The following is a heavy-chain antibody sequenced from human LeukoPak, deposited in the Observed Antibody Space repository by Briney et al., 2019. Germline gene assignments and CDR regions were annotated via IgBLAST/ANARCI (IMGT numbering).Heavy chain of an antibody. Sequence: SETLSLTCTVSGGSISSGGYYWSWIRQPPGKGLEWIGYIYHSGSTYYNPSLKSRVTISVDRSKNQFSLKLSSVTAADTAVYYCARAVKLRYPFDYWGQGTLVTVSS. D-gene: IGHD4-23*01. CDR2: IYHSGST. CDR3: ARAVKLRYPFDY. CDR1: GGSISSGGYY. J-gene: IGHJ4*02. V-gene: IGHV4-30-2*01.